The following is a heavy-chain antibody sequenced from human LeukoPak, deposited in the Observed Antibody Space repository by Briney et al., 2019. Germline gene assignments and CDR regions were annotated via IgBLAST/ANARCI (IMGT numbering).Heavy chain of an antibody. CDR3: ARAPNIAAAGTSLFDP. CDR2: INPNSGGT. CDR1: GYTFTGYY. J-gene: IGHJ5*02. Sequence: GASVKVSCKASGYTFTGYYMHWVRQAPGQGLEWMGWINPNSGGTNYAQKFQGRVTMTRDTSISTAYMELSRLRSDDTAVYYCARAPNIAAAGTSLFDPWGQGTLVTVSS. V-gene: IGHV1-2*02. D-gene: IGHD6-13*01.